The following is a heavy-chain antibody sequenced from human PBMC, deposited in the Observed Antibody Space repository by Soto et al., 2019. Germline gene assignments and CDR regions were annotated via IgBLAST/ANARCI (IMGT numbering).Heavy chain of an antibody. D-gene: IGHD3-10*01. J-gene: IGHJ4*02. V-gene: IGHV1-2*04. CDR2: INPNTGGT. CDR3: ARAPVRGVTFFDY. Sequence: ASVKVSCKASGYIFTGYYMHWVRQAPGQGLEWMGWINPNTGGTNYAQKFRGWVTMTRDTSISTAYMELNRQRSDDTAVYYCARAPVRGVTFFDYWGRGSLVTVSS. CDR1: GYIFTGYY.